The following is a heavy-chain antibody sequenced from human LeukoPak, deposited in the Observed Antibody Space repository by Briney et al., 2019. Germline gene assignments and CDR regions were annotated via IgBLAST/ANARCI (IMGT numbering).Heavy chain of an antibody. J-gene: IGHJ4*02. D-gene: IGHD3-22*01. CDR1: GYTFTSYD. CDR3: ARGTYYYDSGLSGMGDY. V-gene: IGHV1-8*01. CDR2: MNPNSGNT. Sequence: ASVKVSCKASGYTFTSYDINWARQATGQGLEWMGWMNPNSGNTGYAQKFQGRVTMTRNTSISTAYMELSSLRSEDTAVYYCARGTYYYDSGLSGMGDYWGQGTLVTVSS.